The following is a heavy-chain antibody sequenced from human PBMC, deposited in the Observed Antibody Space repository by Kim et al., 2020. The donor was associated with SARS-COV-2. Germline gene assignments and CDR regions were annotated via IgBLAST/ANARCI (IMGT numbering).Heavy chain of an antibody. CDR2: IYPGDSET. D-gene: IGHD6-19*01. J-gene: IGHJ3*02. CDR1: GYNFNNFW. CDR3: ARLSRGWYAFDI. V-gene: IGHV5-51*01. Sequence: GESLKISCKGSGYNFNNFWIGWVRQRPGKGLEWMGIIYPGDSETRNSPSFQGQVTISADKSINTAYVQWSSLKASDTAMYYCARLSRGWYAFDIWGQGTMVTVSS.